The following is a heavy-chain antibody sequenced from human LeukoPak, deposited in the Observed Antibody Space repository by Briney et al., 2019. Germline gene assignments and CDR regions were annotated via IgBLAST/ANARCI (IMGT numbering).Heavy chain of an antibody. CDR3: ARDQDPGAFDI. J-gene: IGHJ3*02. Sequence: GASVTVSCKASSYTFTNYGISWVRQAPGQGLAWMGWISAYNCNTNYAQNLKGRVTMTTDTSTNTAYMELRSLRADDTAVYYCARDQDPGAFDIWGQGTMVTVSS. V-gene: IGHV1-18*01. CDR1: SYTFTNYG. CDR2: ISAYNCNT.